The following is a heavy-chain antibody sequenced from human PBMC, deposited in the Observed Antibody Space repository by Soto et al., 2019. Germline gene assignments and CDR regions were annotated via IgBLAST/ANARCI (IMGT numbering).Heavy chain of an antibody. CDR1: GASVSSGDYF. Sequence: SETLSLTCSVSGASVSSGDYFWTWIRQPPWKGLEWIGYIYYNGNTFYNPSLKSRVTVSVDPSKNQFSLRLSSVTAADTAVYYCVKADYGGQGTFEYWGQGXLVTVYS. J-gene: IGHJ4*02. CDR3: VKADYGGQGTFEY. CDR2: IYYNGNT. V-gene: IGHV4-30-4*01. D-gene: IGHD4-17*01.